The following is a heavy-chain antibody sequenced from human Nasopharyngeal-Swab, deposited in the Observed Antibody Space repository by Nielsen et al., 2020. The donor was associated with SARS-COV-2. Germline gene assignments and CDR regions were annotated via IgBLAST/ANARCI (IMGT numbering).Heavy chain of an antibody. CDR1: GYSFTSYW. CDR3: ARLELGGGYYYYYGMDV. V-gene: IGHV5-51*01. D-gene: IGHD1-7*01. Sequence: KVSCQGFGYSFTSYWIGWVGQMPGKGLEWMGIIYPGDSDTRYSPSFQGQVTISADKSISTAYLQWSSLKASDTAMYYCARLELGGGYYYYYGMDVWGQGTTVAVSS. J-gene: IGHJ6*02. CDR2: IYPGDSDT.